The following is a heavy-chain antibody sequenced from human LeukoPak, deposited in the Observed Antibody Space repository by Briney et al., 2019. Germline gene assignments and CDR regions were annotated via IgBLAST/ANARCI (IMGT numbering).Heavy chain of an antibody. V-gene: IGHV3-23*01. CDR2: ISGSGGST. CDR3: AGTNVFYYGSGTDY. J-gene: IGHJ4*02. Sequence: PGGSLRLSCAASGFTFSSYGMSWVRQAPGKGLEWVSAISGSGGSTYYADSVKGRFTISRDNSKNTLYLQMNSLRAEDTAVYYCAGTNVFYYGSGTDYWGQGTLVTVSS. D-gene: IGHD3-10*01. CDR1: GFTFSSYG.